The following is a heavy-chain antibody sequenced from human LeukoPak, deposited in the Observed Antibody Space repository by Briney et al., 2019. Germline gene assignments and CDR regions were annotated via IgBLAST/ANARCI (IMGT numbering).Heavy chain of an antibody. CDR3: AKETSSIAARRSCHY. Sequence: GGSLRLSCAPSGFTLSSYGMHWVRQAPGRGLEWVAVIWYDGSNKYYADSVKGRFTISRDNSKNTLYLQMNSLRAEDRAVYYCAKETSSIAARRSCHYWRRGTVVSVS. D-gene: IGHD6-6*01. CDR1: GFTLSSYG. CDR2: IWYDGSNK. J-gene: IGHJ4*02. V-gene: IGHV3-33*06.